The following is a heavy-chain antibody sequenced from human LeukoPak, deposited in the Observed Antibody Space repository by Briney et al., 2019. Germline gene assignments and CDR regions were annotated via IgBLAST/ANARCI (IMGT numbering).Heavy chain of an antibody. CDR3: ARGSYGGNSGY. Sequence: EWIGYIYYSGSTNYNPSLKSRVTISVDTSKNQFSLKLSSVTAADTAVYYCARGSYGGNSGYWGQGTLVTVSS. V-gene: IGHV4-59*09. J-gene: IGHJ4*02. D-gene: IGHD4-23*01. CDR2: IYYSGST.